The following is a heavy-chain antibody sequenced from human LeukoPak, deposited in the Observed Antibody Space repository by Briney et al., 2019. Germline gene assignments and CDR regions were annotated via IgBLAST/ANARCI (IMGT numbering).Heavy chain of an antibody. J-gene: IGHJ4*02. Sequence: ASVKVSCQASGSTFRSYGINWVRQAPWQGAEWMGGIIPIFGTANYAQKFQGRVTITADKSTSTAYMELSSLRSEDTAVYYCARGLYDSSGYYYVFNYWGQGTLVTVSS. V-gene: IGHV1-69*06. CDR3: ARGLYDSSGYYYVFNY. CDR1: GSTFRSYG. CDR2: IIPIFGTA. D-gene: IGHD3-22*01.